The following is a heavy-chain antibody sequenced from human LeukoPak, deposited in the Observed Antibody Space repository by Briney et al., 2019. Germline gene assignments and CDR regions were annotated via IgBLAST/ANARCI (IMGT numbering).Heavy chain of an antibody. D-gene: IGHD1-1*01. V-gene: IGHV3-30*19. CDR2: ISYDGSKT. CDR1: GFTFSSYG. CDR3: AIGQTGNFDY. Sequence: PGRSLRLSCAASGFTFSSYGMHWVRQAPGKGLEWVAVISYDGSKTYYADSVKGRFTISRDDSKNTLYLQMNSLRAEDTAVYYCAIGQTGNFDYWGQGTLVTVSS. J-gene: IGHJ4*02.